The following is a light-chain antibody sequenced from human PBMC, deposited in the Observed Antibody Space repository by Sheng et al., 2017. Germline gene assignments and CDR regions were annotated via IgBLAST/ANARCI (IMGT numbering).Light chain of an antibody. Sequence: QSVLTQPPSVSGAPGQRVTISCTGSSSNIGAGYDVHWYQQLPGTAPKLLIYGNSNRPSGVPDRFSGSKSGTSASLAITGLQAEDEADYYCGTWDSSLNADVFGTGTKVTVL. CDR1: SSNIGAGYD. V-gene: IGLV1-40*01. CDR3: GTWDSSLNADV. CDR2: GNS. J-gene: IGLJ1*01.